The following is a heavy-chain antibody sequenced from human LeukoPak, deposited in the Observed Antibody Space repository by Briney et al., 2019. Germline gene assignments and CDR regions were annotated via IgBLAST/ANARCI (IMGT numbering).Heavy chain of an antibody. V-gene: IGHV5-51*01. J-gene: IGHJ3*02. CDR1: GYSFTTDY. CDR3: ARQAYGSHFDAFDI. CDR2: IYPDDSET. Sequence: GESLKNSCKASGYSFTTDYIGWVRQMPGKGLEWMGIIYPDDSETNYSPSFQGQVSMSVDKSITTAYLQWSSLKASDTAIYYCARQAYGSHFDAFDIWGQGTMVTVSS. D-gene: IGHD3-22*01.